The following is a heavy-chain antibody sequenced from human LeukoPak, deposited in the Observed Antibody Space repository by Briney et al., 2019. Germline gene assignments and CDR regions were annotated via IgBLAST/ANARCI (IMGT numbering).Heavy chain of an antibody. Sequence: ASVKVSCKASGGTFISYAISWVRQAPGQGLEWMGGIIPIFGTANYAQKFQGRVTITVDESTSTAYMELSSLRSEDTAVYYCARCVVAAAGPGYYGMDVWGQGTTVTVSS. CDR3: ARCVVAAAGPGYYGMDV. D-gene: IGHD6-13*01. CDR2: IIPIFGTA. CDR1: GGTFISYA. V-gene: IGHV1-69*13. J-gene: IGHJ6*02.